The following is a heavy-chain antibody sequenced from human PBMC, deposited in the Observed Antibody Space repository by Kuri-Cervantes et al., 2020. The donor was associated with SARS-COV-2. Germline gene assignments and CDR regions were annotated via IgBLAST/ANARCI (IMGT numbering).Heavy chain of an antibody. J-gene: IGHJ4*02. Sequence: ESLKISCAVSGDSISSGYYWGWIRQSPGKGLEWIGEMYHSGGINYNPSLQSRVTISVDTSKNQFSLKLSSVTAADTAVYYCAREIPEYCSGGSCYSSSARVFDYWGQGTLVTVSS. D-gene: IGHD2-15*01. CDR1: GDSISSGYY. CDR2: MYHSGGI. CDR3: AREIPEYCSGGSCYSSSARVFDY. V-gene: IGHV4-38-2*02.